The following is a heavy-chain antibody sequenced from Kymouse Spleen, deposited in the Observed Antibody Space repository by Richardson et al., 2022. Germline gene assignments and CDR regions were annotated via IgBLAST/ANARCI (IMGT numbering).Heavy chain of an antibody. CDR1: GGSISSSSYY. CDR3: ARDELIAAAGTYYYYYGMDV. V-gene: IGHV4-39*01. J-gene: IGHJ6*02. CDR2: IYYSGST. Sequence: QLQLQESGPGLVKPSETLSLTCTVSGGSISSSSYYWGWIRQPPGKGLEWIGSIYYSGSTYYNPSLKSRVTISVDTSKNQFSLKLSSVTAADTAVYYCARDELIAAAGTYYYYYGMDVWGQGTTVTVSS. D-gene: IGHD6-13*01.